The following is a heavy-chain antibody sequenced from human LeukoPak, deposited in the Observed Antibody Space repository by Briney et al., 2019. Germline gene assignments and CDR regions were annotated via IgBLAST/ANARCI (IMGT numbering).Heavy chain of an antibody. CDR2: IIPIFGTA. CDR3: ASVATPDLNSYYFDY. Sequence: ASVKVSCKASGGTFSSYAISWVRQAPGQGLEWMGGIIPIFGTANYAQKFQGGVTITTDESTSTAYMELSSLRSEDTAVYYCASVATPDLNSYYFDYWGQGTLVTVSS. V-gene: IGHV1-69*05. J-gene: IGHJ4*02. CDR1: GGTFSSYA. D-gene: IGHD2-15*01.